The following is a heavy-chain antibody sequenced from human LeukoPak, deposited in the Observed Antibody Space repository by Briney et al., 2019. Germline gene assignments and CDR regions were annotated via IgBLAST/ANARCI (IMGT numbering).Heavy chain of an antibody. Sequence: ASVKVSCRASGYTFTGYYIHWVRQAPGQGPEWMGWINPNSGDTNYAQKFEARVTMSRDTSISTAYMEVSGLRSDDTAVYYCARTRGYTGYTPGDYWGQGTLVTVS. J-gene: IGHJ4*02. CDR1: GYTFTGYY. CDR2: INPNSGDT. CDR3: ARTRGYTGYTPGDY. D-gene: IGHD5-12*01. V-gene: IGHV1-2*02.